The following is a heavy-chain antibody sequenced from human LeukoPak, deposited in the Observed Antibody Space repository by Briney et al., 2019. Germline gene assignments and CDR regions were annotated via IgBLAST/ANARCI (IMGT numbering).Heavy chain of an antibody. CDR3: ANYGSVSYFAY. CDR2: IGSDNKP. Sequence: GGSLRLSCEASGFTFSAYAMTWVRQAPGKGLEWVSSIGSDNKPHYSESVKGRFAISRDNSKNTLYLQMISLRAEDTAVYYCANYGSVSYFAYWGQETLVTVSS. CDR1: GFTFSAYA. J-gene: IGHJ4*02. V-gene: IGHV3-23*05. D-gene: IGHD3-10*01.